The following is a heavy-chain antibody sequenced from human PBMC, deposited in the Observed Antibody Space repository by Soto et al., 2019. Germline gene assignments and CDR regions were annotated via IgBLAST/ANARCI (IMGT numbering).Heavy chain of an antibody. J-gene: IGHJ4*02. D-gene: IGHD6-13*01. CDR1: GGSISSSSYY. CDR3: ARFPIAAAGKGQPY. CDR2: IYYSGST. V-gene: IGHV4-39*01. Sequence: SETLSLTCTVSGGSISSSSYYWGWIRQPPGKGLEWIGSIYYSGSTYYNPSLKSRVTISVDTSKNQFSLKLSSVTAADTAVYYCARFPIAAAGKGQPYWGQGTLVTVSS.